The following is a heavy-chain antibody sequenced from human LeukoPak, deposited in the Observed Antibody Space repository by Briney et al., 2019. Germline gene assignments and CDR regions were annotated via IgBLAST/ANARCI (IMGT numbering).Heavy chain of an antibody. V-gene: IGHV3-64D*06. Sequence: GGSLRLACSTSGLTFSTYPMHWVRQGPGKGLEYVSAISGNGVSTYYADSVKDRFFISRDNSKNTLYLQMRSLRTEDTAVYYCVKDFDSSWSNWFDVWGQGTLVTVSS. J-gene: IGHJ5*02. CDR2: ISGNGVST. CDR3: VKDFDSSWSNWFDV. D-gene: IGHD3-22*01. CDR1: GLTFSTYP.